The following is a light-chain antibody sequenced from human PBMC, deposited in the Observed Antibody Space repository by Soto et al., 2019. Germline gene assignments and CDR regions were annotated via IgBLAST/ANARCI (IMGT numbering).Light chain of an antibody. Sequence: QSVLTQPPSASGTPGQRVTISCSGSSSNIGSNFVYWYQQLPGMAPKLLIYRGDQRPSGVPDRFSGSKSGTSASLAISGVRSEDEGDYYCAAWDDSLSGLVFGGGTKLTVL. J-gene: IGLJ2*01. CDR2: RGD. CDR3: AAWDDSLSGLV. V-gene: IGLV1-47*01. CDR1: SSNIGSNF.